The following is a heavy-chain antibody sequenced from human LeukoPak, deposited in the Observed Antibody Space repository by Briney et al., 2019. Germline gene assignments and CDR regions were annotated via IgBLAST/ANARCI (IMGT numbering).Heavy chain of an antibody. Sequence: PSETLSLTCTVSGGSISSYYWSWIRQPPGKGLEWIGYIYYSGSTNYNPSLKSRVTISVDTSKNQFSLKLSSVTAADTAVYYCARGGRIVVAYTWFDPWGQGTLVTVSS. CDR2: IYYSGST. CDR1: GGSISSYY. D-gene: IGHD3-22*01. CDR3: ARGGRIVVAYTWFDP. J-gene: IGHJ5*02. V-gene: IGHV4-59*01.